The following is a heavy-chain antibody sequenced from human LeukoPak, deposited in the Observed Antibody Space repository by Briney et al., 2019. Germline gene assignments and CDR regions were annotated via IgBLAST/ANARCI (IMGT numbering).Heavy chain of an antibody. CDR1: GYTFTSYG. J-gene: IGHJ4*02. CDR3: VRGAVAGTNLFDC. V-gene: IGHV1-18*01. CDR2: ISVYNSNT. Sequence: ASVKVSCTTSGYTFTSYGISWVRQAPGQGLEWMVWISVYNSNTNYAQKLQGRVTMTTDTSTSTAYMELGSLRSDDTAVYYCVRGAVAGTNLFDCWGQGTLVTVSS. D-gene: IGHD6-19*01.